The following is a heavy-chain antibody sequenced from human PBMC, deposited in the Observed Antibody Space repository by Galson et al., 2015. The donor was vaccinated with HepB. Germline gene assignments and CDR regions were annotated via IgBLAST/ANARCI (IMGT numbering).Heavy chain of an antibody. V-gene: IGHV3-30*04. Sequence: SLRLSCAASGFTFSNYAMHWVRQAPGKGLEWVAFTLYDGSNKYYADSVKGRFSISRDNSKNTLYLQMHSLRAEDTAVYYCARGLSIFDSRGYRNDFWGQGILVTVSS. CDR2: TLYDGSNK. D-gene: IGHD3-22*01. CDR3: ARGLSIFDSRGYRNDF. CDR1: GFTFSNYA. J-gene: IGHJ4*02.